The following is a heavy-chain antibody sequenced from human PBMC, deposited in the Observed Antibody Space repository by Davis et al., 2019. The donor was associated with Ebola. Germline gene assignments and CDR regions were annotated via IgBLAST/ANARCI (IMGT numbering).Heavy chain of an antibody. J-gene: IGHJ3*02. D-gene: IGHD2-2*01. CDR1: GFTFTDYY. CDR2: VSGNNGKT. CDR3: AREIGVAVPGVMKDAFDI. Sequence: ASVKVSCKASGFTFTDYYMHWVRQAPGQGPEWMGWVSGNNGKTDYAQKFQGRVTMTTDTSTSTAYMELRSLTSDDTAVYYCAREIGVAVPGVMKDAFDIWGQGTVVTVSS. V-gene: IGHV1-18*04.